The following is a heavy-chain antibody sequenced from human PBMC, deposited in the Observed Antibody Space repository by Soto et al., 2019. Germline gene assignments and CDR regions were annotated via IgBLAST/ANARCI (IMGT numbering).Heavy chain of an antibody. Sequence: EVQLVESGGGLVPPGGSLRLSCVDSGLTFRSYSMNWVRQAPGKGLEWVSYISSSSGTRYYADCVKGRFTISRDNAKNSVYLQMSSLRDEDTAVYYCAISGVWGSWYNYFDDWGQGTLVTVSS. V-gene: IGHV3-48*02. CDR3: AISGVWGSWYNYFDD. CDR1: GLTFRSYS. J-gene: IGHJ4*02. D-gene: IGHD6-13*01. CDR2: ISSSSGTR.